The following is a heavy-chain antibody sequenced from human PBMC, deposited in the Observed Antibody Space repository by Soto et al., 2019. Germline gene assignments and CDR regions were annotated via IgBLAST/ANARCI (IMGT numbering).Heavy chain of an antibody. CDR2: IYSSGST. CDR1: GCSISGYF. V-gene: IGHV4-4*07. J-gene: IGHJ3*02. Sequence: XETLSLTCTVSGCSISGYFWSWIRQPAGKGLDWIGRIYSSGSTNYNPSLNSRITMSVDTSKNQFSLKLSSVSAADTAVYYCARAYDSNGNHAFDIWGQGTLVTVSS. D-gene: IGHD3-22*01. CDR3: ARAYDSNGNHAFDI.